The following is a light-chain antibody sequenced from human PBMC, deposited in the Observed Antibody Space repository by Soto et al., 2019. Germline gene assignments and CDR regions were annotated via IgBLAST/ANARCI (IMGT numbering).Light chain of an antibody. CDR3: QQLET. J-gene: IGKJ1*01. V-gene: IGKV1-5*03. CDR1: QTISSW. CDR2: KAS. Sequence: DIQMTQSPSTLSGSVGDRVTITCRASQTISSWLAWYQQKTGKAPKLLIYKASTLKSGVPSRFSGSGSGTEFTLTISSLQPDDFATYYCQQLETFGQGNKVDIK.